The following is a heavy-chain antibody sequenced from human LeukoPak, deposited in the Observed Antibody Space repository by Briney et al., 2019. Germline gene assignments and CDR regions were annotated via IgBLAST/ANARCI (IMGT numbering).Heavy chain of an antibody. CDR3: ARRRLIAAAGRTHARFDP. CDR1: GGSISSSSYY. V-gene: IGHV4-39*07. CDR2: INHSGST. J-gene: IGHJ5*02. Sequence: PSETLSLTCTVSGGSISSSSYYWGWIRQPPGKGPEWIGEINHSGSTNYNPSLKSRVTISVDTSKNQFSLKLSSVTAADTAVYYCARRRLIAAAGRTHARFDPWGQGTLVTVSS. D-gene: IGHD6-13*01.